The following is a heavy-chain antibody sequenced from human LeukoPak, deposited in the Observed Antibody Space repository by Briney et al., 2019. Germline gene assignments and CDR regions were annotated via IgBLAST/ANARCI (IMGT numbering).Heavy chain of an antibody. D-gene: IGHD3-9*01. V-gene: IGHV4-61*02. J-gene: IGHJ6*03. CDR1: GGSISSGSHY. CDR2: IYTSGST. Sequence: PSETLSLTCSVSGGSISSGSHYWSWIRQPAGKGLEWIGRIYTSGSTNYNPSLKSRVTISVDTSRNQFSLKLSSVTAADTAVYYCARDRRLISDILTGYYRTEYYYYMDVWGAGTTVTISS. CDR3: ARDRRLISDILTGYYRTEYYYYMDV.